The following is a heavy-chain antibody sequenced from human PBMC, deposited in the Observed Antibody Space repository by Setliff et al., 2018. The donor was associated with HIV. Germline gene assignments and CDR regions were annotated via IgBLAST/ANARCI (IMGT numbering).Heavy chain of an antibody. J-gene: IGHJ6*03. CDR2: IDSNNGNR. CDR3: VRLTADRTNYYYYMDV. CDR1: GSSLSTYA. Sequence: ASVKVSCKASGSSLSTYAISWVRQAPGQGLEWMGWIDSNNGNRNFAQKFRGSVTMTTDISTNTAYMEVRSLSFDDTAVYYCVRLTADRTNYYYYMDVWGKGTTVTVSS. V-gene: IGHV1-18*01. D-gene: IGHD2-8*01.